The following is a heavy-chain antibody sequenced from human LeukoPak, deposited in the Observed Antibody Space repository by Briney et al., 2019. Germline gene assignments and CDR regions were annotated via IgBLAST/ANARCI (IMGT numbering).Heavy chain of an antibody. J-gene: IGHJ4*02. CDR3: AAGLWFGDRAFDY. CDR1: GYSISSGYY. V-gene: IGHV4-38-2*01. Sequence: SETLSLTCAVSGYSISSGYYWGWIRQPPGKGLEWIGSIYHSGSTYYNPSLKSRDTISVDTSKNQFSLKLSSVTAADTAVYYCAAGLWFGDRAFDYWGQGTLVTVSS. D-gene: IGHD3-10*01. CDR2: IYHSGST.